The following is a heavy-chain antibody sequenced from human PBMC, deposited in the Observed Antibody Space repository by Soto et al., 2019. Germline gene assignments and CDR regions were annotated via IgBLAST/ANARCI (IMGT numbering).Heavy chain of an antibody. V-gene: IGHV4-34*01. Sequence: PSETLSLTCAVYGGSFSGYYWSWIRQPPGKGLEWIGEINHSGSTNYNPSLKSRVTISVDTSKNQFSLKLSSVTAADTAVYYCARYYDFWSGYYGKWFDPSGQGTLVTVSS. J-gene: IGHJ5*02. D-gene: IGHD3-3*01. CDR2: INHSGST. CDR3: ARYYDFWSGYYGKWFDP. CDR1: GGSFSGYY.